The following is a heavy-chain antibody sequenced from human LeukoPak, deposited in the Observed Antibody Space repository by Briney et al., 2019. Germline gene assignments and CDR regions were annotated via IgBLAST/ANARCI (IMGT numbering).Heavy chain of an antibody. CDR2: IYYSGST. Sequence: SETLSLTCTVSGVSISSYYWSRIRQPPGKGLEWIGYIYYSGSTNYNPSLKSRVTISVDTSKNQFSLKLSSVTAADTAVYYCARQLVYYDFWSGYSQYNWFDPWGQGTLVTVSS. CDR1: GVSISSYY. D-gene: IGHD3-3*01. J-gene: IGHJ5*02. V-gene: IGHV4-59*01. CDR3: ARQLVYYDFWSGYSQYNWFDP.